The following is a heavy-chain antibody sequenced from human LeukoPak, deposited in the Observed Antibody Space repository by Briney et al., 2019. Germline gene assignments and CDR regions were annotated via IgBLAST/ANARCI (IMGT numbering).Heavy chain of an antibody. CDR3: AKGVRSLTQYNCFAP. CDR1: GFTLDDYA. Sequence: RGSLRLSCVASGFTLDDYAVHWVRQAPGKGLEWISLISGNGDSTYYADSVKGRFTISRDNSKNSLYLQMSSLRVEDTALYYCAKGVRSLTQYNCFAPWEERCLVTVSS. D-gene: IGHD6-6*01. V-gene: IGHV3-43*02. J-gene: IGHJ5*02. CDR2: ISGNGDST.